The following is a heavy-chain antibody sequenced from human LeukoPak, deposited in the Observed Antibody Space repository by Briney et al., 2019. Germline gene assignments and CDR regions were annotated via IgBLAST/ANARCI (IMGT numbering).Heavy chain of an antibody. CDR1: GFTFSSYG. D-gene: IGHD1-14*01. V-gene: IGHV3-30*02. J-gene: IGHJ6*03. CDR3: AKTGSFTYYYYMDV. CDR2: IRYDGSNK. Sequence: PGXSLRLSCAASGFTFSSYGMHWVRQAPGKGVEWVAFIRYDGSNKYYADSVKGRFTISRDNTKNTLYMKMNSQRAEDTAVYYCAKTGSFTYYYYMDVWGKGTTVTVSS.